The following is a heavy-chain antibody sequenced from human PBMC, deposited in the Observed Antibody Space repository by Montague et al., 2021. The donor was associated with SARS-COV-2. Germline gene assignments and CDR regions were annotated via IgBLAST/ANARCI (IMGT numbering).Heavy chain of an antibody. J-gene: IGHJ4*02. Sequence: SETLSLTCAVSGASTSSNSYYWGWIRQPPGKGLDWIGSIYYTGYTYYTPSLKSRVTISVDTSKNQFSLKLTSVTAADTAVYYCARIVGDCSSDSCYAVRWGQGTVVTVSS. CDR3: ARIVGDCSSDSCYAVR. V-gene: IGHV4-39*01. CDR1: GASTSSNSYY. D-gene: IGHD2-2*01. CDR2: IYYTGYT.